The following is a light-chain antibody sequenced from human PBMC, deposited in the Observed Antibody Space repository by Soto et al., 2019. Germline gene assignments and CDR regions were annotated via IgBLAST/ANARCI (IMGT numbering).Light chain of an antibody. J-gene: IGKJ2*01. Sequence: DIVMTQSPDSLAVSLGERATINCKSSKSVLYSSNNKNYLAWYQQKPGQPPKLLIYWASTRESGVPDRFSGSGSGTDFTLTISRLQAEDVAVYYCQQYSSTPHTFGPGPKLEIK. CDR3: QQYSSTPHT. CDR1: KSVLYSSNNKNY. V-gene: IGKV4-1*01. CDR2: WAS.